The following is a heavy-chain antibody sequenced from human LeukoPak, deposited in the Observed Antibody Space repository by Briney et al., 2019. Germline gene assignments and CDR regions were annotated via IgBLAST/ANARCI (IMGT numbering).Heavy chain of an antibody. Sequence: GGSLRLSCAASGFTFSSYAMHWVRQAPGKGLEWVAVISYDGSNKYYADSVKGRFTISRDNSKNTLYLQMNSLRAEDTAVYYCARDGTVDYWGQGTLVTVSS. V-gene: IGHV3-30-3*01. CDR2: ISYDGSNK. CDR1: GFTFSSYA. CDR3: ARDGTVDY. D-gene: IGHD3/OR15-3a*01. J-gene: IGHJ4*02.